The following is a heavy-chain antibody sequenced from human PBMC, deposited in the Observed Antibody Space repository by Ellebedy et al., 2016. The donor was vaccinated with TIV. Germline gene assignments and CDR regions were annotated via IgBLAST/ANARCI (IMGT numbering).Heavy chain of an antibody. Sequence: GESLKISCAASGFTFSSYGMHRVRQAPGKGLEWVAVASYDEINKYYADSVKGRFTISRDNSKNMLSLQMDGLRPEDTAVYYCVKNSVLYGDYRYDNWFDPWGQGTLVTVSS. CDR2: ASYDEINK. CDR3: VKNSVLYGDYRYDNWFDP. V-gene: IGHV3-30*02. CDR1: GFTFSSYG. J-gene: IGHJ5*02. D-gene: IGHD4-17*01.